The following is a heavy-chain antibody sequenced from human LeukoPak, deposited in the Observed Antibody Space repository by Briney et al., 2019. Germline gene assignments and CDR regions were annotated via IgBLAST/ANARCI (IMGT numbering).Heavy chain of an antibody. CDR3: ARVSMVQGVIIGYYYYMDV. D-gene: IGHD3-10*01. CDR2: IYYSGST. V-gene: IGHV4-61*01. CDR1: GGSVSSGSYY. J-gene: IGHJ6*03. Sequence: SETLSLTCTVSGGSVSSGSYYWSWIRQPPGKGLEWIGYIYYSGSTNYNPSLKSRVTISVDTSKNQFSLKLSSVTAADTAVYYRARVSMVQGVIIGYYYYMDVWGKGTTVTVSS.